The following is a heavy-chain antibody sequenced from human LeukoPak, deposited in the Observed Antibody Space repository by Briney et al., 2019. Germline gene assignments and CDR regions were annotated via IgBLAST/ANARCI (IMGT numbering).Heavy chain of an antibody. Sequence: GGSLRLSCAASGFTFSDYYMSWIRQAPGKGLEWVSYISSSGSTIYYADSVKGRFTISRDNAKNSLYLQMNSLRAEDTAVYYCARDRAYYDSSGYGDYWGQGTLVTVSS. V-gene: IGHV3-11*04. CDR1: GFTFSDYY. CDR3: ARDRAYYDSSGYGDY. J-gene: IGHJ4*02. D-gene: IGHD3-22*01. CDR2: ISSSGSTI.